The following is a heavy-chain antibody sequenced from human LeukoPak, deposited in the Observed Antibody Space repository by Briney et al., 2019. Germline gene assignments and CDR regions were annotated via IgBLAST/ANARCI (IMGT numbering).Heavy chain of an antibody. Sequence: GASVKVSCKASGYTFTGYYMHWVRQAPGQGLEWMGWINPNSGGTNYAQKFQGMVTMTRDTSISTAYMELSRLRSDDTAVYYCAGRRYCSSTSCYRDYYYMDVWGKGTTVTVSS. CDR1: GYTFTGYY. CDR3: AGRRYCSSTSCYRDYYYMDV. CDR2: INPNSGGT. D-gene: IGHD2-2*01. J-gene: IGHJ6*03. V-gene: IGHV1-2*02.